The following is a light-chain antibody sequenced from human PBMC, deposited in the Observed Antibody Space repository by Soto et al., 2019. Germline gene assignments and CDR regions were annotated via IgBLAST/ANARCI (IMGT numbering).Light chain of an antibody. CDR1: QSVNNY. CDR3: QQRSDWPST. CDR2: DAS. V-gene: IGKV3-11*01. J-gene: IGKJ5*01. Sequence: EIVLTQSPATLSLSPGERATLSCRASQSVNNYLAWYQQKPGQATRLLIYDASNWATGIPARFSGSWSETDFTLTISSLEPEDFAVYYCQQRSDWPSTFGQGTRLEIK.